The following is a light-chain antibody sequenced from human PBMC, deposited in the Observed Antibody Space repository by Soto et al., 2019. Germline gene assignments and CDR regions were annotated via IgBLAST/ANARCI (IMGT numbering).Light chain of an antibody. Sequence: QSVLTQPPSASGTPGQRVTISCSGSSSNIGSKTVNWYQQLPGTAPKLLIYNNNQRPSGVPDRFSGSKSGTSASLAISGLQSEDEADYYCAAWDESLNGLVFGTGTKVTVL. CDR2: NNN. J-gene: IGLJ1*01. V-gene: IGLV1-44*01. CDR1: SSNIGSKT. CDR3: AAWDESLNGLV.